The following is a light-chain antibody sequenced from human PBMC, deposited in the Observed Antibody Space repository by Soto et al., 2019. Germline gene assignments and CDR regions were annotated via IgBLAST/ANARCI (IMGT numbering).Light chain of an antibody. Sequence: EIVLTQSPATLSLYPGERATLSCRASQSVSTYLAWYQQTPGRPPRLLIYDASKRAPGIPARFSGSGSGTEFTLTISSLQSEDFAVYYCQQYNNWPGTFGQGTNVDIK. V-gene: IGKV3-11*01. CDR3: QQYNNWPGT. J-gene: IGKJ1*01. CDR2: DAS. CDR1: QSVSTY.